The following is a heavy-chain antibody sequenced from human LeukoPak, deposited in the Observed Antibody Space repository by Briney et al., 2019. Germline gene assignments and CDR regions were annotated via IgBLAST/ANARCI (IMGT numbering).Heavy chain of an antibody. D-gene: IGHD3-10*01. CDR2: ISSSGSTI. V-gene: IGHV3-11*04. J-gene: IGHJ4*02. Sequence: GESQRLSCVVSGIPFSDYYMNWIRQAPGKGLEWVSDISSSGSTIYFADSVKGRFTISRDNAKNSLYLQMNSLRDEDTAVYYCARLEYYYVSGNYYKLFDYWGQGTLVTVCS. CDR3: ARLEYYYVSGNYYKLFDY. CDR1: GIPFSDYY.